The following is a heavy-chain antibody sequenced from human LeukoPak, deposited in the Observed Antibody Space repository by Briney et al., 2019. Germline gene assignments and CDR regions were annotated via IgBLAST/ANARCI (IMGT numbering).Heavy chain of an antibody. V-gene: IGHV3-23*01. CDR1: GFTFSDYA. J-gene: IGHJ4*02. CDR2: ISVGGDGA. D-gene: IGHD3-10*01. Sequence: GGSLRLSCAASGFTFSDYAMRQVRQAPGKGLEWLSKISVGGDGAYHADSVKGRFTISRDNSKNTLYLQMNSLRAEDTAVYYCTTSWPKVREGDQWGQGTLVTVSS. CDR3: TTSWPKVREGDQ.